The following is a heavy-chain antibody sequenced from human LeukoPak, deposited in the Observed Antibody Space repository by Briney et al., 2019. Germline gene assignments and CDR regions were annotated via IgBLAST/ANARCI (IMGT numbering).Heavy chain of an antibody. D-gene: IGHD3-16*01. J-gene: IGHJ4*02. CDR1: GFTFVSYD. Sequence: GASVKVSCKTSGFTFVSYDINWVRQATGQGLEWMGWISGYNGNTNYAQKLQGRVTMTTDTSTTTVYMELRSLRSDDTAVYYCARARAEGADYWGQGTLVTVSS. V-gene: IGHV1-18*01. CDR2: ISGYNGNT. CDR3: ARARAEGADY.